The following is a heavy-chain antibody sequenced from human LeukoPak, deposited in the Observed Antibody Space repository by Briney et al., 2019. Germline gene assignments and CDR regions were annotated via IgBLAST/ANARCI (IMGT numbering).Heavy chain of an antibody. D-gene: IGHD1-26*01. CDR3: ARLEPGDFHYYFDY. J-gene: IGHJ4*02. CDR1: GYTFTSYA. V-gene: IGHV1-3*01. Sequence: ASVKVSCKASGYTFTSYAMHWVRQAPGQRLEWMGWINAGNGNTKYSQKFQGRVTITRDTSASTAYMELSSLRSEDTAVYYCARLEPGDFHYYFDYWGQGTLVTVSS. CDR2: INAGNGNT.